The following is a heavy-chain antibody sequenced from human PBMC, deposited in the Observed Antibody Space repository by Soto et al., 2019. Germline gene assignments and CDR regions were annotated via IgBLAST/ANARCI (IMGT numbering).Heavy chain of an antibody. V-gene: IGHV4-59*11. Sequence: LEILSHSKTVAEGYIVGLGWSWIRQPKRKGLEWIGYIYYSGSTNYNPSLKSRVTISVDTSKNQFSLKLSSVTAADTAVYYCARGNVMVDDKSYFCYMDVWGKGPTVSVSS. D-gene: IGHD2-8*01. CDR3: ARGNVMVDDKSYFCYMDV. CDR1: EGYIVGLG. CDR2: IYYSGST. J-gene: IGHJ6*03.